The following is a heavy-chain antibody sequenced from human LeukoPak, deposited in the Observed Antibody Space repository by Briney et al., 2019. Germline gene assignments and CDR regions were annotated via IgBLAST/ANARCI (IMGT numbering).Heavy chain of an antibody. CDR1: GGSISSSSYY. CDR3: ARAPVPRAGREFYFVY. J-gene: IGHJ4*02. D-gene: IGHD3-10*01. CDR2: IYYSGST. Sequence: PSETLSLTCTVSGGSISSSSYYWGWIRQPPGKGLEWIGSIYYSGSTYYNPSLKSRVTISVDTSKNQFSLKLSSVTAADTAVYYCARAPVPRAGREFYFVYWGQGTLVTVSS. V-gene: IGHV4-39*07.